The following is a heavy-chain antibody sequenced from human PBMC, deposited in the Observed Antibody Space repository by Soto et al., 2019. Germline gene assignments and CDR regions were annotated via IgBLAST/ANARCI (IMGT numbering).Heavy chain of an antibody. V-gene: IGHV4-30-4*01. CDR2: IYKSATT. CDR3: ARGRYCLTGRCFPNWFDS. CDR1: GDSISTVDYF. D-gene: IGHD2-15*01. J-gene: IGHJ5*01. Sequence: SETLSLTCSVSGDSISTVDYFWSWIRQPPGQALEYIGYIYKSATTYYNPSFESRVAISLDTSKSQFSLNVTSVTAADTAVYFCARGRYCLTGRCFPNWFDSWGQGTLGIVSS.